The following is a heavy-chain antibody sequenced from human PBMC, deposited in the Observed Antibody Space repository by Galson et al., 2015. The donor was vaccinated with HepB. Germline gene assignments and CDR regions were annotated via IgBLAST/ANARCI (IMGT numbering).Heavy chain of an antibody. CDR1: GYTFTSYY. D-gene: IGHD3-10*01. V-gene: IGHV1-46*04. J-gene: IGHJ4*02. CDR2: VNPSGGTT. CDR3: ARVYTYGPVYLDY. Sequence: SVKVSCKASGYTFTSYYIHWVRQAPGQGLEWMGIVNPSGGTTSYSLKLEGRISMTWDTPASTVYMELSSLTSEDTAIYYCARVYTYGPVYLDYWGQGTLVTVSS.